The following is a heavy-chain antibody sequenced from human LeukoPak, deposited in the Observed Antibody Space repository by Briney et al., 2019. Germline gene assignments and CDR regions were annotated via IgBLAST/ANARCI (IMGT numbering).Heavy chain of an antibody. D-gene: IGHD1-14*01. J-gene: IGHJ4*02. V-gene: IGHV3-33*01. CDR1: GFTFCGYG. CDR2: IAYDGSRA. CDR3: TRYNNDHFDY. Sequence: GGSLRVSCAGPGFTFCGYGMHSFRQTPGKRLEWVAVIAYDGSRAFYADSVKGRFTISRDNSKNTMSVQMDDLRAEDTAVYYCTRYNNDHFDYWGQGTLVTVSS.